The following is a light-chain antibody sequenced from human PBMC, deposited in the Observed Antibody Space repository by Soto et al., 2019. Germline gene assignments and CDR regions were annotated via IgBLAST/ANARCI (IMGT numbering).Light chain of an antibody. CDR2: GAS. Sequence: EIGLTQSPGTLSLSPGERATLSCRASQSVSSDYLAWYQQKPGQAPKLLIYGASSRATDIPDRFSGRGSGTDFTLTVSSLEPEDFAVYYCQQYGSSPQTFGQGTTVEIK. CDR3: QQYGSSPQT. J-gene: IGKJ1*01. V-gene: IGKV3-20*01. CDR1: QSVSSDY.